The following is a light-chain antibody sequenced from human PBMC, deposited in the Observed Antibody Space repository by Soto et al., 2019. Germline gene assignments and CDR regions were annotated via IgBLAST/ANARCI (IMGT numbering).Light chain of an antibody. CDR2: GAS. V-gene: IGKV3-20*01. CDR1: QTVSSNY. J-gene: IGKJ5*01. Sequence: EIILTQSPDTLCLSPLVISTLSFIAIQTVSSNYFAWCQQKPCQAPRLLIYGASTRAAGIPDRFSGSGSGTDFTLTITRLEPEDSAVYFCQQYTGPPTTFGQGTRLENK. CDR3: QQYTGPPTT.